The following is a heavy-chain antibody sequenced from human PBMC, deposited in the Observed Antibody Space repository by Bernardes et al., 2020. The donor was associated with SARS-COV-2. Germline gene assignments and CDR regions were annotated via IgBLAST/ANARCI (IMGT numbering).Heavy chain of an antibody. D-gene: IGHD3-22*01. CDR1: GGSISSGGYY. J-gene: IGHJ3*02. CDR2: IYYSGST. Sequence: TLSLTCTVSGGSISSGGYYWSWIRQHPGKGLEWIGYIYYSGSTYYNPSLKSRVTISVDTSKNQFSLKLSSVTAADTAVYYCARGFGITMIVVVMGAFDIWGQGTMVTVSS. V-gene: IGHV4-31*03. CDR3: ARGFGITMIVVVMGAFDI.